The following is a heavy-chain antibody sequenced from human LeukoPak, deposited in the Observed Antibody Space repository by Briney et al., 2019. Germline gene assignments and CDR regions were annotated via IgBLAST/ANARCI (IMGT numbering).Heavy chain of an antibody. D-gene: IGHD3-3*01. CDR1: GFTFSTYS. CDR3: ARDRSGYANDAFDF. CDR2: LSYGGTNK. J-gene: IGHJ3*01. V-gene: IGHV3-30*03. Sequence: GGSLRLSCAASGFTFSTYSMNWVRQAPGKGLEWVAVLSYGGTNKYYADSVKGRFTISRDNSKNTMFLQMNSLRAEDTAVYHCARDRSGYANDAFDFWGQGTMVTVSS.